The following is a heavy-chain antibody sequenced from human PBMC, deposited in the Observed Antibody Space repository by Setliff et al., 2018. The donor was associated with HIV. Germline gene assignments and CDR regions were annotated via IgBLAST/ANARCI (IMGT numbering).Heavy chain of an antibody. CDR3: ARMITPRSNRYSSGWFDS. J-gene: IGHJ5*01. V-gene: IGHV3-21*01. CDR1: GFSFNAYS. Sequence: SLRLSCTASGFSFNAYSMNWVRQAPGKGLESVASISSSGTYIYYADSVRGRFTISRDNTKNSLYLQVDSLRAEDAAVYYCARMITPRSNRYSSGWFDSWGQGTLVTVSS. D-gene: IGHD2-15*01. CDR2: ISSSGTYI.